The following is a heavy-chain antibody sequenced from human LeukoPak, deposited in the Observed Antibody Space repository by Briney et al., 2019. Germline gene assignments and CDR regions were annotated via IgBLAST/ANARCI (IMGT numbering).Heavy chain of an antibody. J-gene: IGHJ5*02. Sequence: PGESLKVSCKGSGYSFTSYWIAWVRQMPGKGLEWMGIIYPGDSDTRYSPSFQGQVTISADKSIRTAYLQWSSLKASDTAMYYCARVDRAHNWFDPWGQGTLVTVSS. CDR2: IYPGDSDT. V-gene: IGHV5-51*01. CDR3: ARVDRAHNWFDP. CDR1: GYSFTSYW. D-gene: IGHD1-14*01.